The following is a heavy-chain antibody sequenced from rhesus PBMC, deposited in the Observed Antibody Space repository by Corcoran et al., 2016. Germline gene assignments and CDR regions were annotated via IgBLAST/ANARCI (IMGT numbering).Heavy chain of an antibody. J-gene: IGHJ4*01. CDR2: IYGSGGST. Sequence: QLQLQESGPGLVKPSETLSVTCAVSGGSSSSYYWSWIRPPPGKGLEWMGRIYGSGGSTNYNPYLKSRVTISRDTSKNQFSLKLSSVTAADTAVYYCARSLIAAAGTLDYWGQGVLVTVSS. CDR1: GGSSSSYY. D-gene: IGHD6-25*01. V-gene: IGHV4-173*01. CDR3: ARSLIAAAGTLDY.